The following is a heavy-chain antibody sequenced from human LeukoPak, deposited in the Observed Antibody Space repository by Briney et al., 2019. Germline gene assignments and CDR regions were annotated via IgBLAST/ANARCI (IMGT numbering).Heavy chain of an antibody. J-gene: IGHJ4*02. V-gene: IGHV4-39*01. CDR3: ARHVRSGYSYGYETGLYYFDY. CDR1: DGSISSSSYY. Sequence: SETLSLTCTVSDGSISSSSYYWGWIRQPPGKGLEWIGSIYYSGSTYYNPSLKSRVTISVDTSKNQFSLKLSSVTAADTAVYYCARHVRSGYSYGYETGLYYFDYWGQGTLVTVSS. D-gene: IGHD5-18*01. CDR2: IYYSGST.